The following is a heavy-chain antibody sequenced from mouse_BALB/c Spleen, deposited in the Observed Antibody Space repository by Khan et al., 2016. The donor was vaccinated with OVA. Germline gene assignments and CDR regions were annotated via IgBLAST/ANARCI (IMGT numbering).Heavy chain of an antibody. Sequence: QVQLQQSGPELVKPGASVKMSCKASGYTFTDYVMNWVKQRNGQGLEWIGQIYPGSDSTYYNETFKGKATLTTDRSSNTAYMQLSNLTSEDSAVYFCARAGWDVFAYWGQGTLVTVSA. CDR1: GYTFTDYV. CDR3: ARAGWDVFAY. CDR2: IYPGSDST. J-gene: IGHJ3*01. V-gene: IGHV1-77*01. D-gene: IGHD4-1*01.